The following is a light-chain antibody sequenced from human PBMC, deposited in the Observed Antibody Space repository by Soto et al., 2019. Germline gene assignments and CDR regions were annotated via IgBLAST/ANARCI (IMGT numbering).Light chain of an antibody. J-gene: IGLJ1*01. CDR2: EVV. Sequence: QSALTQPPSASGSPGESLIISCTGTKNDIGVYDFVSWYQHHPGKAPRLIIYEVVQRPSGVPDRFSGSKSGNTASLTVSGLQAAAEADYFCRSYAGSNPYVFGSGTKLTVL. V-gene: IGLV2-8*01. CDR1: KNDIGVYDF. CDR3: RSYAGSNPYV.